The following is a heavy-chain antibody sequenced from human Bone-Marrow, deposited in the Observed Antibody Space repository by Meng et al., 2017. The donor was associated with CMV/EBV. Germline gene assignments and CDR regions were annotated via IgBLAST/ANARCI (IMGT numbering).Heavy chain of an antibody. V-gene: IGHV3-23*01. CDR1: GFTFSSYA. D-gene: IGHD2-2*02. CDR3: AKLNGIVVVPAAIGAFDI. CDR2: ISRSGSNT. J-gene: IGHJ3*02. Sequence: GESLKISCAASGFTFSSYAMNWVRQAPGKGLEWISTISRSGSNTYYADSVKGRFTISRDNSKNTLYLQMNSLRAEDTAVYYCAKLNGIVVVPAAIGAFDIWGQGTMVTVSS.